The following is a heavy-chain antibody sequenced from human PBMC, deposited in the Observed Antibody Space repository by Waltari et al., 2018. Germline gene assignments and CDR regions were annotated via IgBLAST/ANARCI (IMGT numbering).Heavy chain of an antibody. V-gene: IGHV3-74*01. CDR1: GFIFSTYW. CDR3: VRENIAAAGLES. CDR2: INSDGSST. J-gene: IGHJ4*02. D-gene: IGHD6-13*01. Sequence: EVQLVESGGGLVQPGGSLRLSCVASGFIFSTYWMALVRQVPGKGLVWVSRINSDGSSTTYADSVKGQFTISRDNAKNTLYLHMSSLRAEDTAVYYCVRENIAAAGLESWGQGTLVTVSS.